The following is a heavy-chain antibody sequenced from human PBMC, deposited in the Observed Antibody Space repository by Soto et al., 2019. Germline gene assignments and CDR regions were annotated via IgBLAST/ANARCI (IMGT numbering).Heavy chain of an antibody. Sequence: GGSLRLSCAASGFPFSGYAMSWVRQAPGKGLEWVSVISGDGGTIYYADSVKGRFTISRDNAKNSLYLQMNSLRAEDTAVYYCARDLGSSWYPEYFQHWGQGTLVTVSS. D-gene: IGHD6-13*01. J-gene: IGHJ1*01. CDR1: GFPFSGYA. V-gene: IGHV3-23*01. CDR2: ISGDGGTI. CDR3: ARDLGSSWYPEYFQH.